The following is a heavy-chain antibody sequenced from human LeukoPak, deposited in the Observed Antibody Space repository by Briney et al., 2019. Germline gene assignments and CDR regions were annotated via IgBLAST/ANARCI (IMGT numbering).Heavy chain of an antibody. CDR2: ISYDGSNK. D-gene: IGHD6-19*01. CDR3: ARVEGSGWYWFYYYGMDV. Sequence: QSGGSLRLPCAASGFTFSSYAMHWVRQAPGKGLEWVAVISYDGSNKYYADSVKGRFTISRDNSKNTLYLQMNSLRAEDTAVYYCARVEGSGWYWFYYYGMDVWGQGTTVTVSS. J-gene: IGHJ6*02. V-gene: IGHV3-30-3*01. CDR1: GFTFSSYA.